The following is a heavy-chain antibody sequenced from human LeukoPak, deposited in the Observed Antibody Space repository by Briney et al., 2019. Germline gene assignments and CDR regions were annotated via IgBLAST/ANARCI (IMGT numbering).Heavy chain of an antibody. CDR3: ARGPPDRVVPAASGNNWFDP. CDR2: ISWNSGSI. V-gene: IGHV3-9*01. Sequence: GGSLRLSCAASGFTFDDYAMHWVRQAPGKGLEWVSGISWNSGSIGYADSVKGRFTISRDNAKNSLYLQMNSLRAEDTAVYYCARGPPDRVVPAASGNNWFDPWGQGTLVTVSS. J-gene: IGHJ5*02. CDR1: GFTFDDYA. D-gene: IGHD2-2*01.